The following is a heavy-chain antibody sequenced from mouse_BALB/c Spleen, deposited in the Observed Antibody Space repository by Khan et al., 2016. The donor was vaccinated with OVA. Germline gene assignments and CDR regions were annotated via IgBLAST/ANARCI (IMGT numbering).Heavy chain of an antibody. Sequence: VELVESGPGLVTPSQSLSITCTVSGFSLSRYNIHWVRQPPGKGLEWLGMIWGGGGTDYNSTLKSRLSISKDNYKSQVILKMNSLQTDDSAMYYCARAYYRYDGYYAMDYWGQGTSVTVSS. J-gene: IGHJ4*01. CDR3: ARAYYRYDGYYAMDY. CDR2: IWGGGGT. CDR1: GFSLSRYN. V-gene: IGHV2-6-4*01. D-gene: IGHD2-14*01.